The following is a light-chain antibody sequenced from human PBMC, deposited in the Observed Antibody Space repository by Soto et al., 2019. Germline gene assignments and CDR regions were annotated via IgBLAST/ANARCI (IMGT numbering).Light chain of an antibody. CDR1: QSVSNY. Sequence: EIVLTQSPATLSLSPGERATLSCRASQSVSNYLAWFQQKPGQAPRLLIYDASNRATGIPARFSGSGSGTDFSLTISSLEPEDFGVYYCQQRSCWPLLNFGGGTEVEI. J-gene: IGKJ4*01. CDR2: DAS. V-gene: IGKV3-11*01. CDR3: QQRSCWPLLN.